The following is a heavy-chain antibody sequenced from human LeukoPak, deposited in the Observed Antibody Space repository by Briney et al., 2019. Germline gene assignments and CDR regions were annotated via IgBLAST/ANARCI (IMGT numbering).Heavy chain of an antibody. V-gene: IGHV3-49*03. D-gene: IGHD1-26*01. J-gene: IGHJ4*02. CDR1: GGSFSGYY. Sequence: LSLTCAVYGGSFSGYYWSWIRQPPGKGLEWVGFIRSKAYGGTTEYAASVKGRFTISRDDSKSIAYLQMNSLKTEDTAVYYCTRVQISGSYYFDYWGQGTLVTVSS. CDR2: IRSKAYGGTT. CDR3: TRVQISGSYYFDY.